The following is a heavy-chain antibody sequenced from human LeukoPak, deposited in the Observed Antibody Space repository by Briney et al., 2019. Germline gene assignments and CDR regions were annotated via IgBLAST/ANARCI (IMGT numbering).Heavy chain of an antibody. D-gene: IGHD3-22*01. J-gene: IGHJ4*02. CDR1: GGSFSGYY. CDR2: INHSGST. CDR3: ARGYYYDSSGYYPKYFDY. V-gene: IGHV4-34*01. Sequence: SETLSLTCAGYGGSFSGYYWSWIRQPPGKGLVWIGEINHSGSTNYNPSLKSRVTISVDTSKNQFSPKLSSVTAADMAVYHCARGYYYDSSGYYPKYFDYWGEGTLVTVSS.